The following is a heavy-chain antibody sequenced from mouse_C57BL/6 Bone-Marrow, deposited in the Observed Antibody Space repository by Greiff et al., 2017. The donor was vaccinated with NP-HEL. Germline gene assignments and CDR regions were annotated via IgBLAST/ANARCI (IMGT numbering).Heavy chain of an antibody. CDR2: IYPGDGNT. CDR3: ATFLYDYDGYYDMED. V-gene: IGHV1-85*01. CDR1: GYTFTSYD. J-gene: IGHJ4*01. D-gene: IGHD2-4*01. Sequence: VQLQQSGPELVKPGASVKLSCKASGYTFTSYDINWVKQRPGQGLEWIGWIYPGDGNTKYTSKFKGKATLTVDPSSSTAYMELHSLTSEDSAVYYCATFLYDYDGYYDMEDWGKGTSVTVAS.